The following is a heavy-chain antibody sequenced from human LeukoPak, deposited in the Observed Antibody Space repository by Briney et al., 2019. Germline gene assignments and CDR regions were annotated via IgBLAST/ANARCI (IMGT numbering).Heavy chain of an antibody. D-gene: IGHD1-26*01. J-gene: IGHJ6*03. V-gene: IGHV3-7*01. Sequence: GGSLRLSCAASGFTFSTYWLSWLRQAPGKGLEWVANIKQDGSETYYVDSVKGRFTISRDNAKNSLYLQMNSLRAEDTAVYYCARSIVEAMGRYYYYYMDVWGKGTTVTVSS. CDR2: IKQDGSET. CDR3: ARSIVEAMGRYYYYYMDV. CDR1: GFTFSTYW.